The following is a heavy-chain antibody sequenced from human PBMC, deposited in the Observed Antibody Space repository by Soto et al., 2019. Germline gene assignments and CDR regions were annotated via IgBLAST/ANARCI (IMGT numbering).Heavy chain of an antibody. J-gene: IGHJ4*02. CDR1: GFTVSSNY. V-gene: IGHV3-53*01. CDR3: VRYPRSAGGSDRPDY. Sequence: TGGSLRLSCAASGFTVSSNYMSWVRQAPGKGLEWVSVIYSGGSTYYADSVKGRFTIARDNSKNTLYLQMNSLRAEDTAVYYCVRYPRSAGGSDRPDYWGQGALVTVSS. D-gene: IGHD3-16*02. CDR2: IYSGGST.